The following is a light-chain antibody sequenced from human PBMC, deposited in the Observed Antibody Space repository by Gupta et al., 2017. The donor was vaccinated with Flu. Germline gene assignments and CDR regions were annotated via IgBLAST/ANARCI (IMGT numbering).Light chain of an antibody. CDR2: DAS. CDR1: QDISNY. CDR3: QQYDRGFT. Sequence: DIQMTQSPSSLSASVGDRVTITCQASQDISNYLNWYQPKPGKAPKLLIYDASNLETGVPSRFSGSGSGTDFTFTISSLQPEDIATYYCQQYDRGFTFGPGTKVDIK. V-gene: IGKV1-33*01. J-gene: IGKJ3*01.